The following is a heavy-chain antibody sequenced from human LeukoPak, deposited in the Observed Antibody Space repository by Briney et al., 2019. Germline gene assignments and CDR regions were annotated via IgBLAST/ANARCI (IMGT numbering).Heavy chain of an antibody. CDR3: ARVGYCLSSTCYIKAFDI. J-gene: IGHJ3*02. V-gene: IGHV4-4*07. CDR2: IFSSGNT. D-gene: IGHD2-2*02. CDR1: GGSISGYY. Sequence: PSETLSLTCTVSGGSISGYYWSWIRQPAGRGLEWIGRIFSSGNTNYNPSLKSRVTMSVDTSKNQVSLELSSVTAADTAVYYCARVGYCLSSTCYIKAFDIWGPGTVVTVSS.